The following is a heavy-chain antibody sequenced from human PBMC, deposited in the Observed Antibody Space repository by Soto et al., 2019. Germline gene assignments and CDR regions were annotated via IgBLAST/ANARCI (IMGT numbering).Heavy chain of an antibody. CDR2: IYYSRST. J-gene: IGHJ3*02. Sequence: ETLSLTCTVSRGSISSYYWSWIQQPPGKGLEWIGYIYYSRSTNYNPSLKSRVTISVDTSKNQFSLKLSSVTAAHTAVYYCARSIKPGVAFDIWGQGTMVTVS. V-gene: IGHV4-59*01. CDR3: ARSIKPGVAFDI. D-gene: IGHD1-20*01. CDR1: RGSISSYY.